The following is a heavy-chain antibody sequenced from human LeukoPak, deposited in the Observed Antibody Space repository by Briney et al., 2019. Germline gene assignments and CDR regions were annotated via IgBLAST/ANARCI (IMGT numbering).Heavy chain of an antibody. CDR1: GGSISSGGYY. Sequence: SETLSLTCTVSGGSISSGGYYWSWIPQHPGKGLEWIGYIYYSGSTYYNPSPKSRVTISVDTSKNQFSLKLSSVTAADTALYYCARDRISINALDMWGQGTMVTVSS. CDR3: ARDRISINALDM. J-gene: IGHJ3*02. D-gene: IGHD1-14*01. CDR2: IYYSGST. V-gene: IGHV4-31*03.